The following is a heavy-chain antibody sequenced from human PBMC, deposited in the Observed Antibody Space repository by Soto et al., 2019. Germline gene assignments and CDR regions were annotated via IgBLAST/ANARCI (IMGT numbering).Heavy chain of an antibody. D-gene: IGHD3-10*01. CDR2: ILNDGSNR. Sequence: QVQLVESGGGVVQPGRSLTLCCAASGFTFSNYGMHWVRQAPGKGLARVAVILNDGSNRYHADSVMDRFTISRDNSKNTVYLQMNSLRAEDMAVYYCARDDEYSGNGMDVWGQGTTVTVS. CDR3: ARDDEYSGNGMDV. J-gene: IGHJ6*02. CDR1: GFTFSNYG. V-gene: IGHV3-33*01.